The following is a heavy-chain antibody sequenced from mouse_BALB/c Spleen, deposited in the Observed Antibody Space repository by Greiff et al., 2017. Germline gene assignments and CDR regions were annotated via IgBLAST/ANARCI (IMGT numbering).Heavy chain of an antibody. CDR3: ARGYYGGYAMDY. Sequence: VQLKQSGPGLVKPSQSLSLTCTVTGYSITSDYAWNWIRQFPGNKLEWMGYISYSGSTSYNPSLKSRISITRDTSKNQFFLQLNSVTTEDTATYYCARGYYGGYAMDYWGQGTSVTVSS. CDR1: GYSITSDYA. CDR2: ISYSGST. J-gene: IGHJ4*01. D-gene: IGHD1-2*01. V-gene: IGHV3-2*02.